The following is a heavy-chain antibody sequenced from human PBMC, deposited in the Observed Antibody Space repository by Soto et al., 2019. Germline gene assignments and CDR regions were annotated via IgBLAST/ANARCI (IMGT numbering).Heavy chain of an antibody. CDR2: INPSGGST. V-gene: IGHV1-46*03. Sequence: ASVKVSCKASGYTSTSYYMHWVRQAPVQGIERMGIINPSGGSTSYAQKFQGRVTLTRDTSTSTVYMDLSRLISVDSVVYYCAIGVQGSLPSDYFFRSVYHPPLLFMDVWGKRTTATVS. CDR3: AIGVQGSLPSDYFFRSVYHPPLLFMDV. CDR1: GYTSTSYY. D-gene: IGHD3-3*01. J-gene: IGHJ6*03.